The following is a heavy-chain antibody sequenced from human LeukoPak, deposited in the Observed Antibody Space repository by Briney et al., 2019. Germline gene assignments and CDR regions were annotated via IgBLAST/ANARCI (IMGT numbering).Heavy chain of an antibody. CDR2: ITSSSSYI. CDR1: GYTFGRYS. CDR3: ARDPYSNSWSYGMDV. V-gene: IGHV3-21*04. D-gene: IGHD6-13*01. J-gene: IGHJ6*02. Sequence: GGSLRLSCAASGYTFGRYSMNWVRQAPGKGLEWVSSITSSSSYIYYADSVKGRFTISRDNAKNSLYLQMNSLRAEDTAVYYCARDPYSNSWSYGMDVWGQGTTVTVSS.